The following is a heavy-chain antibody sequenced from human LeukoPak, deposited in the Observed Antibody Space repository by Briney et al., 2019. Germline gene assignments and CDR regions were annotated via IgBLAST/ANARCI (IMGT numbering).Heavy chain of an antibody. Sequence: PSETLSLTCAVSGGSISSGGYSWSWIRQPPGEGLEWIGYIYYSGSTYYNPSLKSRVTISVDTSKNQFSLNLSSVTAADTAVYYCARATYQVVSRWFDPWGQGTLVTVSS. CDR2: IYYSGST. CDR3: ARATYQVVSRWFDP. V-gene: IGHV4-30-4*08. CDR1: GGSISSGGYS. J-gene: IGHJ5*02. D-gene: IGHD2-2*01.